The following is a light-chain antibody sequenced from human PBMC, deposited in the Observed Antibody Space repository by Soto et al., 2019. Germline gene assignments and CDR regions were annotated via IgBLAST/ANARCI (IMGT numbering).Light chain of an antibody. J-gene: IGLJ3*02. CDR1: SGHSSYA. CDR3: QTWGAGIHWV. CDR2: VSSDGSH. Sequence: QLVLTQSPSASASLGASVKLTCTLSSGHSSYAIAWHQQQPEKGPRYLMKVSSDGSHSKGDGILDRFSGSSSGAERYLTISSLQSEDEADYYCQTWGAGIHWVFGGGTKLTVL. V-gene: IGLV4-69*01.